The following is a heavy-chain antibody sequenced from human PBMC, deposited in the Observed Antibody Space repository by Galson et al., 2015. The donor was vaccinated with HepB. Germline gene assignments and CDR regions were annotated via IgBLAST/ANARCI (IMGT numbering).Heavy chain of an antibody. CDR2: IYPDDSDT. J-gene: IGHJ6*02. Sequence: QSGAEVKKPGDSLKISCKGSGYSFTSYWIAWVRQMPGKGLEWMGIIYPDDSDTRYSPSFQGQVTISADKSISTAYLQWRSLKASDTAMYYCARRSSSAAGGRGLDVWGQGTTVTVSS. V-gene: IGHV5-51*01. D-gene: IGHD6-6*01. CDR3: ARRSSSAAGGRGLDV. CDR1: GYSFTSYW.